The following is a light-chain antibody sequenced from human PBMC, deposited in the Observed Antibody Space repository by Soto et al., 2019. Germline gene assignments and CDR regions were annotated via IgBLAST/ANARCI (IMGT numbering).Light chain of an antibody. V-gene: IGKV3-11*01. Sequence: IVMTQSPTILSVSPGERATLSCSASQSVSSYLAWYQQKPGQAPRLLIYDASNRATGIPARFSGSRSGTDCTLTISSLEPEDFGVYFWHQRNKFGHGTRLDIK. CDR2: DAS. CDR1: QSVSSY. CDR3: HQRNK. J-gene: IGKJ5*01.